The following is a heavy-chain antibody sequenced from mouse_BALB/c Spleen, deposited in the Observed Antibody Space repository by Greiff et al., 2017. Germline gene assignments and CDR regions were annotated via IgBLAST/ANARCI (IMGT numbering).Heavy chain of an antibody. V-gene: IGHV14-3*02. CDR3: ARSYRYDGTGYAMDY. D-gene: IGHD2-14*01. Sequence: VQLKESGPELVKPGASVKVSCKASGYSFTDYNMYWVKQRPEQGLEWIGRIDPANGNTKYDPKFQGKATITADTSSNTAYLQLSSLTSEDTAVYYCARSYRYDGTGYAMDYWGQGTSVTVSS. CDR1: GYSFTDYN. J-gene: IGHJ4*01. CDR2: IDPANGNT.